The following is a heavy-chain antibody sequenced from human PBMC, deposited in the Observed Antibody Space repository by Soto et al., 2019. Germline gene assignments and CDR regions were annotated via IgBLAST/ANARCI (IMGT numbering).Heavy chain of an antibody. J-gene: IGHJ5*02. CDR3: ARKAGITGTTGWFDP. D-gene: IGHD1-7*01. CDR2: INAGNGNT. Sequence: ASVKVSCKASGYTFTSYAMHWVRQAPGQRLEWMGWINAGNGNTKYSQKFQGRVTITRDTSASTAYMELSSLRSEDTAVYYCARKAGITGTTGWFDPWGQGTLVTVSS. V-gene: IGHV1-3*01. CDR1: GYTFTSYA.